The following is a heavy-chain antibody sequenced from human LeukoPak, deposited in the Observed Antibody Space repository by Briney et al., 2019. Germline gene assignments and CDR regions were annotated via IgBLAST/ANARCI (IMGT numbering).Heavy chain of an antibody. Sequence: RSGGSLRLSCAASGFTFSSYAMHWVRQAPGKGLEWVALISYDGSNKYCADSVKGRFTVSRDNSKNTLYLQMNSLRVEDTAVYYCARWRGVGATTYYGMDVWGQGTTVTVSS. J-gene: IGHJ6*02. D-gene: IGHD1-26*01. CDR1: GFTFSSYA. V-gene: IGHV3-30*04. CDR2: ISYDGSNK. CDR3: ARWRGVGATTYYGMDV.